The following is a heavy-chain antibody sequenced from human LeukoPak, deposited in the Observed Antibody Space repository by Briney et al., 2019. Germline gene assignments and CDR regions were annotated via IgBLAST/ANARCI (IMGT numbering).Heavy chain of an antibody. CDR3: ARCSTPHWIFDAFDI. V-gene: IGHV1-2*02. D-gene: IGHD1-1*01. CDR2: INPNSGGT. J-gene: IGHJ3*02. CDR1: GYTFTGPY. Sequence: ASVKVSCKASGYTFTGPYMHWVRQAPGRGPEWMGWINPNSGGTNYAQKFQGRVTMTRDTSISTAYMELSGLRSDDTAVYYCARCSTPHWIFDAFDIWGQGTMVTVSS.